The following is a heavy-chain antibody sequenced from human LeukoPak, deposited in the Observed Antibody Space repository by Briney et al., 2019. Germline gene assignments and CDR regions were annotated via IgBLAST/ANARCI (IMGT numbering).Heavy chain of an antibody. V-gene: IGHV1-8*03. J-gene: IGHJ6*03. CDR2: MNSNCGNT. D-gene: IGHD4-11*01. CDR1: GYTFTSYD. Sequence: ASVRVSCKASGYTFTSYDINWVRQATSQGLEGVGWMNSNCGNTGYGQTIQGRVTITSNTSISTAYMEPSSLRSEDTAVYYCARGRRGPTVTNSGDYYYYMDVWGKGTTATVSS. CDR3: ARGRRGPTVTNSGDYYYYMDV.